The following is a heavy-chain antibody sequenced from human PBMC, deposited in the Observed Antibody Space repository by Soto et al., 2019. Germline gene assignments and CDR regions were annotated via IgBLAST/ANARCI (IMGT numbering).Heavy chain of an antibody. CDR1: GFTFSNAW. V-gene: IGHV3-15*07. Sequence: GGSLRLSCAASGFTFSNAWMNWVRQAPGKGLEWVGRIKSKTDGGTTDYAAPVKGRFTISRDVSKNTLYLQMNSLKTEDTAVYYCTTDGPGYSGYDYYYYYGMDVWGQGTTVTVSS. CDR3: TTDGPGYSGYDYYYYYGMDV. J-gene: IGHJ6*02. D-gene: IGHD5-12*01. CDR2: IKSKTDGGTT.